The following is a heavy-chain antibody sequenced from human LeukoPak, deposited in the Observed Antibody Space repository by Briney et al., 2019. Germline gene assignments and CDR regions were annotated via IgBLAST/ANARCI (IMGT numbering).Heavy chain of an antibody. CDR1: GGSFSGYY. V-gene: IGHV4-34*01. D-gene: IGHD6-13*01. J-gene: IGHJ6*02. CDR3: ARGSLSSSSSWYSHYYGMDV. Sequence: SETLSLTCAVYGGSFSGYYWSWIRQPPGKGLEWIGEINHSGSTNYNPSLKSRVTISVDTSKNQFSLKLSSVTAADTAVYYCARGSLSSSSSWYSHYYGMDVWGQGTTVTVSS. CDR2: INHSGST.